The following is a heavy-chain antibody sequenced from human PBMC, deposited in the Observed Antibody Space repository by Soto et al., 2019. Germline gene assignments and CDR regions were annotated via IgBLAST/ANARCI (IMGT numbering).Heavy chain of an antibody. CDR3: ARHRGRSVDFDY. CDR1: GDSISSGGYY. D-gene: IGHD2-15*01. Sequence: KSSETLSLTCAVSGDSISSGGYYWSWIRQHPGKGLEWIGYIYYSGTTYYNPSLKSRLTISVDTSKNQFSLQLSSVTAADTAVYYCARHRGRSVDFDYWGHGTLVTVSS. CDR2: IYYSGTT. V-gene: IGHV4-31*11. J-gene: IGHJ4*01.